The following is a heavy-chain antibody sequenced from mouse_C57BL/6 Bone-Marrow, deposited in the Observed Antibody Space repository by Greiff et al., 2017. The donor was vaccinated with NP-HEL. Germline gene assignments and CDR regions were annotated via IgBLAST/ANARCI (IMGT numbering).Heavy chain of an antibody. CDR3: ARGLITTVGYAMDY. D-gene: IGHD1-1*01. CDR1: GFTFSSYA. V-gene: IGHV5-4*03. CDR2: ISDGGSYT. J-gene: IGHJ4*01. Sequence: DVKLVESGGGLVKPGGSLKLSCAASGFTFSSYAMSWVRQTPEKRLEWVATISDGGSYTYYPDNVKGRFTISRDNAKNNLYLQMSHLKSEDTAMYYCARGLITTVGYAMDYWGQGTSVTVSS.